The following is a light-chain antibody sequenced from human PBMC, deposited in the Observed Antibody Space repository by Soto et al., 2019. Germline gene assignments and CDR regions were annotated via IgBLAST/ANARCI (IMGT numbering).Light chain of an antibody. CDR1: ASNIGSKT. V-gene: IGLV1-44*01. J-gene: IGLJ1*01. CDR3: AAWDDTLDEYV. Sequence: QSVLTQPRSASGTPGQRVTISCSGSASNIGSKTVDWYQHLPGTAPKLLIHRTFQRPSGVPARFSGSKSDTSASLAISGLQSEDEADYYCAAWDDTLDEYVFGTGTKVTVL. CDR2: RTF.